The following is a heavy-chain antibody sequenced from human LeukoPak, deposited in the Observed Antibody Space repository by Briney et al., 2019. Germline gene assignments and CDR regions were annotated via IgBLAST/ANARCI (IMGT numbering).Heavy chain of an antibody. CDR3: ARARNDFWSGFDY. J-gene: IGHJ4*02. D-gene: IGHD3-3*01. V-gene: IGHV1-2*02. CDR2: INPNSGGT. CDR1: GYTFTGYY. Sequence: GASVKVSCKASGYTFTGYYMHWVRQAPGQGLEWMGWINPNSGGTNYAQKFQGRVTMTRDTSISTAYMELSRLRSDDTAVYYCARARNDFWSGFDYWGQGTLVTVSS.